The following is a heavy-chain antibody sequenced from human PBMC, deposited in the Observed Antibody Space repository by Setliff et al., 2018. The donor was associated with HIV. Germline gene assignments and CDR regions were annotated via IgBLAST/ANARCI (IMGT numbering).Heavy chain of an antibody. D-gene: IGHD6-6*01. V-gene: IGHV4-59*11. CDR1: GLSMRAHH. Sequence: SETLSLTCNVSGLSMRAHHWSWVRLPPGKTLEWLGYILYSGNSNYNPSFKNRVTISLNEAKRQFSLDLKSATSADTAVYYCATEGREKLALFDHWGLGTLVTVSS. CDR2: ILYSGNS. J-gene: IGHJ4*02. CDR3: ATEGREKLALFDH.